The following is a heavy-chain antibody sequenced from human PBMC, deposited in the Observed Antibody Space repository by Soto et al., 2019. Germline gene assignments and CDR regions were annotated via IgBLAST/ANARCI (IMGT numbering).Heavy chain of an antibody. CDR1: GGSISSYY. J-gene: IGHJ6*02. CDR3: ARAPVGYYYYYYGMDV. Sequence: SETLSLTCTVSGGSISSYYWSWIRQPPGKGLEWIGYIYYSGSTNYNPSLKSRVTISVDTSKNQFSLKLSSVTAADTAVYYCARAPVGYYYYYYGMDVWGQGPTVTVSS. V-gene: IGHV4-59*01. D-gene: IGHD1-26*01. CDR2: IYYSGST.